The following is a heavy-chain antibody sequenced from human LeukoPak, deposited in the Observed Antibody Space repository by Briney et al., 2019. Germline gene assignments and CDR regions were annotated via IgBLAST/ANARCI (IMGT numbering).Heavy chain of an antibody. CDR1: GYTFTSYA. CDR3: ARETHSGGIAAAVVY. V-gene: IGHV7-4-1*02. J-gene: IGHJ4*02. Sequence: GASVKVSCKASGYTFTSYAMNWVRQAPGRGLEWMGWINTNTGNPTYAQGFTGRFVFSLDTSVSTAYLQISSLKAEDTAVYYCARETHSGGIAAAVVYWGQGTLVTVSS. D-gene: IGHD6-13*01. CDR2: INTNTGNP.